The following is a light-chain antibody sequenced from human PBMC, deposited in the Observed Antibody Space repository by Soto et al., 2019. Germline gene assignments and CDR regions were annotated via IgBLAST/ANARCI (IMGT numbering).Light chain of an antibody. CDR1: SSNIGNNY. V-gene: IGLV1-51*01. Sequence: QSVLTQPPSVSAAPGQKVTISCSGSSSNIGNNYVSRYQQLPGTAPKLLIYDNNKRPSGIPDRFSGSKSGTSATLGITGLQTGDEADYYCGTWDSSLNAYVVFGGGTKLTVL. CDR2: DNN. CDR3: GTWDSSLNAYVV. J-gene: IGLJ2*01.